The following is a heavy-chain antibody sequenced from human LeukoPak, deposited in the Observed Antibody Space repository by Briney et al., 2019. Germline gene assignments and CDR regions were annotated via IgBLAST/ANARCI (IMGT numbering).Heavy chain of an antibody. CDR3: ARLAARLYYMDV. Sequence: PSETLSLTCTVSGGSISGYYWSWIRQPPGKGLEWIGEINHSGSTNYNPSLKSRVTISVDTSKNQFSLKLSSVTAADTAVYYCARLAARLYYMDVWGKGTTVTVSS. CDR2: INHSGST. D-gene: IGHD6-6*01. V-gene: IGHV4-34*01. J-gene: IGHJ6*03. CDR1: GGSISGYY.